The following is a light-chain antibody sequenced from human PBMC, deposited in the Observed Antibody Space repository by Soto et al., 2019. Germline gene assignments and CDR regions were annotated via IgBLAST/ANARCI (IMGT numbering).Light chain of an antibody. CDR1: QRVGSN. J-gene: IGKJ2*01. Sequence: EIVMTQSPATLSVSPGEGATLSCRASQRVGSNLAWYQQKPGQAPRLLIYGASTRATGIPARFSGSGFGTEFTLTISSLQSEDSAVYYCQHYNNWPAYTFGQGTKLEIK. CDR2: GAS. V-gene: IGKV3-15*01. CDR3: QHYNNWPAYT.